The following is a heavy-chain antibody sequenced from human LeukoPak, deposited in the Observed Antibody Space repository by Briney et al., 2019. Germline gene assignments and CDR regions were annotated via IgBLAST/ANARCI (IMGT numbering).Heavy chain of an antibody. Sequence: GASVKVSCKASGYTFTGYYMQWVRQAPGQGVEGMGWINPHSGETYYAQNFQGRVTMTRDTSISTAYIELSRLRYDDTAVYYCARERPHDGIVVVEAAINSGGWFDPWGQGTLVTVSS. CDR1: GYTFTGYY. D-gene: IGHD2-2*01. J-gene: IGHJ5*02. CDR3: ARERPHDGIVVVEAAINSGGWFDP. CDR2: INPHSGET. V-gene: IGHV1-2*02.